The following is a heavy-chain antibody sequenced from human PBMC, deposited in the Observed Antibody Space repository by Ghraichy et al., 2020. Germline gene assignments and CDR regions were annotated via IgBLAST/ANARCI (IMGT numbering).Heavy chain of an antibody. Sequence: ASVKVSCKASGYTFTSYGISWVRQAPGQGLEWMGWISAYNGNTNYAQKLQGRVTMTTDTSTSTAYMELRSLRSDDTAVYYCARDRNHEYCSGGSCYSVVDGMDVWGPGGTVTVSS. J-gene: IGHJ6*02. D-gene: IGHD2-15*01. CDR2: ISAYNGNT. CDR1: GYTFTSYG. CDR3: ARDRNHEYCSGGSCYSVVDGMDV. V-gene: IGHV1-18*01.